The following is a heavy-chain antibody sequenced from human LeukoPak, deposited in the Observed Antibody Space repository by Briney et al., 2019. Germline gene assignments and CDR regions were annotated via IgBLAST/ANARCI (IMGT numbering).Heavy chain of an antibody. CDR2: IYYSGST. J-gene: IGHJ6*03. Sequence: SETLSLTCTVSGGSISSSSYYWGWIRQPPGKGLEWIGSIYYSGSTYYNPSLKSRVTISVDTSKNQFSLKLSSVTAADTAVYYCARIAGFTSYDFWSGSGYYYYMDVWGKGTTVTVSS. D-gene: IGHD3-3*01. CDR3: ARIAGFTSYDFWSGSGYYYYMDV. V-gene: IGHV4-39*01. CDR1: GGSISSSSYY.